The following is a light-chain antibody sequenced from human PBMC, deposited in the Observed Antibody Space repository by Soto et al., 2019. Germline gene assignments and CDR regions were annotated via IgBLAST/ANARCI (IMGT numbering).Light chain of an antibody. V-gene: IGKV1-8*01. CDR2: ASS. J-gene: IGKJ1*01. CDR3: QQYYSYPRT. Sequence: AIRMTQSPSSFSASTVDRVTITFRASQVISSYLAWYQQKPGKAPKLLIYASSTLQSGVPSRFSGSGSGTDFTLTISCLQSEDFATYYCQQYYSYPRTFGQGTKVDIK. CDR1: QVISSY.